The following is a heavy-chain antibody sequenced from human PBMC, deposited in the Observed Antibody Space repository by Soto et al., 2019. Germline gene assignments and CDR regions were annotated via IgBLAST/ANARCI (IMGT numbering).Heavy chain of an antibody. Sequence: GGSMRLSCAASGFTFSSYSMNWVRQAPGKGLEWVSYISSSSSTIYYADSVKGRFTISRDNAKNSLYLQMNSLRAEDTAVYYCARDDSSGGAFDIWGQGTMVTVSS. D-gene: IGHD6-19*01. CDR3: ARDDSSGGAFDI. CDR2: ISSSSSTI. CDR1: GFTFSSYS. V-gene: IGHV3-48*01. J-gene: IGHJ3*02.